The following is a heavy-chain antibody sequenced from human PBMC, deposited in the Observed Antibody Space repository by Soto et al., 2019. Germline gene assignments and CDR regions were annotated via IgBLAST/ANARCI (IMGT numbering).Heavy chain of an antibody. CDR1: TFNFSPYA. Sequence: GGSLRLSCAASTFNFSPYAMSWVRQAPGKGLEWVSNVSSKSSYTNYADSVKGRFTISRDNAKNSLYLQMNSLRAEDTAVYYCARWCFDFWSGYNKPHGMDVWGQGTTVTVSS. V-gene: IGHV3-11*06. D-gene: IGHD3-3*01. J-gene: IGHJ6*02. CDR3: ARWCFDFWSGYNKPHGMDV. CDR2: VSSKSSYT.